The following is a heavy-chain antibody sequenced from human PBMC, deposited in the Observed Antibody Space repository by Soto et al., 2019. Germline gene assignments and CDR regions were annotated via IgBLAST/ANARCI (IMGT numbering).Heavy chain of an antibody. Sequence: VSCPSLLVTSSSFWMHFVLKSPGKGLLWVSRINPDGSTTTYADSVKGRFTISRDNAKNTLYLQMNSLRAEDTAVYYCTRVEISAWGKFDSWGQGTVVTV. J-gene: IGHJ4*02. CDR3: TRVEISAWGKFDS. D-gene: IGHD3-16*01. CDR1: LVTSSSFW. CDR2: INPDGSTT. V-gene: IGHV3-74*01.